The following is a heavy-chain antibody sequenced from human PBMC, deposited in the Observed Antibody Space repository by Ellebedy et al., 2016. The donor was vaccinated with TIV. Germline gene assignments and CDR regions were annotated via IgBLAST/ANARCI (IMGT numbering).Heavy chain of an antibody. CDR2: FFYSGST. D-gene: IGHD6-6*01. Sequence: SETLSLXCTVSGGSISGYYWHWVRQPPGKGLEWVGSFFYSGSTNYNPSLKSRVTISVDTSKNQFSLKLSSVTAADTALYYCARLAYSSSSRDYYYGMDVWGQGTTVTVSS. J-gene: IGHJ6*02. CDR3: ARLAYSSSSRDYYYGMDV. V-gene: IGHV4-59*08. CDR1: GGSISGYY.